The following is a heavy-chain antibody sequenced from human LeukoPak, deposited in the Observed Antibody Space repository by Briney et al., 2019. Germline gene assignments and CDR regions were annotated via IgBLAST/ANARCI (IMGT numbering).Heavy chain of an antibody. CDR1: GGSFSGYY. CDR3: ARVIYGDVVSRRAFSP. V-gene: IGHV4-34*01. J-gene: IGHJ5*02. Sequence: SETLSLTCAVYGGSFSGYYWSWIRQPPGKGLEWIGEINHSGSTNYNPSLKSRVTISVDTSKNQFSLKLSSVTAADTAVYYCARVIYGDVVSRRAFSPWGQGTLVTVSS. CDR2: INHSGST. D-gene: IGHD4-17*01.